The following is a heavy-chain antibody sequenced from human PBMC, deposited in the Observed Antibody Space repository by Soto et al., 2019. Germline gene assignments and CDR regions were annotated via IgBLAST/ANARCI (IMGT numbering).Heavy chain of an antibody. D-gene: IGHD6-19*01. J-gene: IGHJ4*02. Sequence: QVQLVESGGGVVQPGRSLRLSCAASGFTFSSYGMHWVRQAPGKGLEWVAVISYDGSNKYYADSVKGRFTISRDNSKNTLYLQMNSLTAEDTAVYYCLAVADNFDYWGQGTLVTVSS. V-gene: IGHV3-30*03. CDR1: GFTFSSYG. CDR3: LAVADNFDY. CDR2: ISYDGSNK.